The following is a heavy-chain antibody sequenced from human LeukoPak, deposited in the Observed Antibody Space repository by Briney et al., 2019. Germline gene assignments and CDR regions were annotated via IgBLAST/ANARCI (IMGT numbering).Heavy chain of an antibody. CDR2: IYYSGST. J-gene: IGHJ5*02. V-gene: IGHV4-59*08. CDR1: GGSISSFY. CDR3: ARRYCSGGSCYSGGNWFDP. D-gene: IGHD2-15*01. Sequence: PSETLSLTCAVPGGSISSFYWSWIRQSPGKGLEWIGYIYYSGSTNYNPSLKSRVTISVDTSKNQFSLKLSSVTAADTAVYYCARRYCSGGSCYSGGNWFDPWGQGTLVTVSS.